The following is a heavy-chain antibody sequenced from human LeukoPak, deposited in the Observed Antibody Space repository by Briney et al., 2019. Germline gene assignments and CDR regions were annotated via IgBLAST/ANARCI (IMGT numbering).Heavy chain of an antibody. Sequence: SETLSLTCTVSGGSISSYYWSWVRQPPGKGLEWIGYIYYSGSTNYNPSLKSRVTISVDTSKSQFSLKLSSVTAADTAVYYCARVLYSIHDYWGQGTLVTVSS. CDR3: ARVLYSIHDY. J-gene: IGHJ4*02. D-gene: IGHD6-13*01. CDR2: IYYSGST. CDR1: GGSISSYY. V-gene: IGHV4-59*01.